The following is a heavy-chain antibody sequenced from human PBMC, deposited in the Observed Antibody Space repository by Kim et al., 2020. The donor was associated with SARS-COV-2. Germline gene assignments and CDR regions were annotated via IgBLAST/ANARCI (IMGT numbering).Heavy chain of an antibody. V-gene: IGHV3-23*01. CDR3: AKGSCSNSSCNELNFDS. CDR2: ISVSGANT. J-gene: IGHJ4*02. CDR1: GFTFSSYA. D-gene: IGHD2-2*01. Sequence: GGSLRLSCAASGFTFSSYAMNWVRQAPGKGLEWVSTISVSGANTFYADSVKGRFTISRDTSKNTLYLQMNSLRGDDTAVYYCAKGSCSNSSCNELNFDSWGQGALVTVSS.